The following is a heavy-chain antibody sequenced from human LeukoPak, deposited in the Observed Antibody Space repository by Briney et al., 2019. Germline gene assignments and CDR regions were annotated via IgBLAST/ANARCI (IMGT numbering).Heavy chain of an antibody. V-gene: IGHV3-23*01. CDR1: GFTFSSYA. CDR2: ISGSGGST. Sequence: PGGSLRLSCAASGFTFSSYAMSWVRQAPGKGLEWVSAISGSGGSTYYADSVKGRFTISRDNSKNTLYLQMNSLRAEATAVYYCAKVAGDILTGYYNDLGYWGQGTLVTVSS. CDR3: AKVAGDILTGYYNDLGY. D-gene: IGHD3-9*01. J-gene: IGHJ4*02.